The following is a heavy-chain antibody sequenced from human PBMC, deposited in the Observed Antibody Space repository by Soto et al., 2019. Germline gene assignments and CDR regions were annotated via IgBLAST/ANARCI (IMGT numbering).Heavy chain of an antibody. CDR2: MWYDRSHT. CDR3: SRDRSWRTAYYSGIDV. D-gene: IGHD2-21*02. V-gene: IGHV3-33*01. CDR1: GFTFSSYA. Sequence: QAHLVESGGGVVQPGGSLRLSCAASGFTFSSYAMHCVRQAPGKGLEWVALMWYDRSHTYYAESVKGRFNISRDESKNMLFLHMSGLRAEDTAVYYCSRDRSWRTAYYSGIDVWGQGTTVTVS. J-gene: IGHJ6*02.